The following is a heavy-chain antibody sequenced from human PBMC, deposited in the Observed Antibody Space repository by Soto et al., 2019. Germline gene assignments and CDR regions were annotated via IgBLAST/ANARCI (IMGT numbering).Heavy chain of an antibody. J-gene: IGHJ3*02. V-gene: IGHV3-48*01. CDR3: ARVVVVAASDAFDI. Sequence: GGSLRLSCAASGFTFSSYSMNWVRQAPGKGLEWVSYISSSSSTIYYADSVKGRFNISRDNAKNSLYLQMNSQRAEDTAEYYCARVVVVAASDAFDIWGQGTMVTVSS. D-gene: IGHD2-15*01. CDR2: ISSSSSTI. CDR1: GFTFSSYS.